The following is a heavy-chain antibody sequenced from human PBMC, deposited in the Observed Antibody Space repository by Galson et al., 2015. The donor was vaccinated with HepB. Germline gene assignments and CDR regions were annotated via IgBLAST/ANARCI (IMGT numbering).Heavy chain of an antibody. V-gene: IGHV4-59*02. CDR2: IYYSGTI. CDR1: GDSVSSYY. D-gene: IGHD3-10*01. Sequence: SETLSLTCIVSGDSVSSYYWSWIRQPPGKGLEWIGYIYYSGTINYNPSLKSRVTISVDKSNNQFSLKLSSVTAADTAVYYCARGFFGGYYGSGSYYSVSWFDPWGQGTLVTVSS. CDR3: ARGFFGGYYGSGSYYSVSWFDP. J-gene: IGHJ5*02.